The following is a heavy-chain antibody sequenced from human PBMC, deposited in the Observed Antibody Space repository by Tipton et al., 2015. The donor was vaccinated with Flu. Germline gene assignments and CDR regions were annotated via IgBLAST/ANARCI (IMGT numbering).Heavy chain of an antibody. CDR3: AKEGQDGSGSHTGWFNP. J-gene: IGHJ5*02. CDR1: GISVSTNY. Sequence: QLVQSGGGLIQRGGSLRLSCAASGISVSTNYMSWVRQAPGRGLEWVSVLYSGGSTHYADSVKGRFIISRDNSKNTLSLQMNSLRPEDTAVYYCAKEGQDGSGSHTGWFNPWGQGPLVTVSS. V-gene: IGHV3-66*02. CDR2: LYSGGST. D-gene: IGHD3-10*01.